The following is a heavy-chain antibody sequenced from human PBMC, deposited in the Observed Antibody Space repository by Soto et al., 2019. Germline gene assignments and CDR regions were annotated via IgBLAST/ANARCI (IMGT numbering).Heavy chain of an antibody. CDR1: GGTLSSYA. J-gene: IGHJ3*02. CDR3: AREYSGSYHCFDI. CDR2: IIPIFGTA. Sequence: SSVKGSCQSSGGTLSSYAIIWVLQDTGQGLEWMGGIIPIFGTANYAQKFQGRVTITADESTSTAYMELSSLRSEDTAVYYCAREYSGSYHCFDIWGQGTMVTVSS. D-gene: IGHD1-26*01. V-gene: IGHV1-69*01.